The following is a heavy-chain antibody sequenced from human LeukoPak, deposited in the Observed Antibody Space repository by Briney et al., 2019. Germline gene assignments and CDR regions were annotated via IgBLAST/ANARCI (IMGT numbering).Heavy chain of an antibody. CDR2: ISSSGSTI. D-gene: IGHD3-10*01. V-gene: IGHV3-48*03. CDR1: GFTFSSYE. CDR3: ARITMVRGVDY. J-gene: IGHJ4*02. Sequence: GGSLRLSCAASGFTFSSYEMNWVRQAPGKGLEWVSYISSSGSTIYYADSVKGRFTISRGNAKNSLYLQMNSLRAEDTAVYYCARITMVRGVDYWGQGTLVTVSS.